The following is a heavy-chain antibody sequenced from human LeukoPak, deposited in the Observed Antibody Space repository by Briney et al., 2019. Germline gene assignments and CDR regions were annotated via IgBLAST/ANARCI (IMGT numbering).Heavy chain of an antibody. CDR1: GGSISSGDYY. D-gene: IGHD3-10*01. J-gene: IGHJ5*02. CDR3: ARGSSRSGWFDP. CDR2: IYYSGST. Sequence: PSQTLSLTCTVSGGSISSGDYYWSWIRQPPGKGLEWIGYIYYSGSTYYNPSLKSRVTISVDTSKNQFSLKLSSVTAADTAVYYCARGSSRSGWFDPWGQGTLVTVSS. V-gene: IGHV4-30-4*01.